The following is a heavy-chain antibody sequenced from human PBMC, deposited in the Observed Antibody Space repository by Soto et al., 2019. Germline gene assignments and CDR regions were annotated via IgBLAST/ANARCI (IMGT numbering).Heavy chain of an antibody. CDR1: GGTFSSYT. CDR3: ARSIAVAGYYFDY. Sequence: SVKVSCKASGGTFSSYTISWVRQAPGQGLEWMGRIIPILGIANYAQKFQGRVTITADKSTSTAYMELSSLRSEDTAVYYCARSIAVAGYYFDYWGQGTLVTVSS. D-gene: IGHD6-19*01. CDR2: IIPILGIA. V-gene: IGHV1-69*02. J-gene: IGHJ4*02.